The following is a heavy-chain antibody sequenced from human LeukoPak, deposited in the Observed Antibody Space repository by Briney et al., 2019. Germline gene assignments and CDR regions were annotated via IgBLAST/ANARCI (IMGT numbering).Heavy chain of an antibody. CDR3: AGVQGEGDDFDY. CDR2: INWNGGST. CDR1: GFTFDDYG. J-gene: IGHJ4*02. D-gene: IGHD1-26*01. V-gene: IGHV3-20*01. Sequence: GGSLRLSCAASGFTFDDYGLSWVRQAPGKGLEWVSCINWNGGSTGYADSVKGRFTISRDNAKKSLYLQMHSLRAEEKAFYQCAGVQGEGDDFDYWGQGTLVTVSS.